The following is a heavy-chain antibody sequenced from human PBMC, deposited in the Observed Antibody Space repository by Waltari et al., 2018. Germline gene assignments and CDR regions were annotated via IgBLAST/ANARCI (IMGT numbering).Heavy chain of an antibody. J-gene: IGHJ6*03. CDR2: INPNSGGT. CDR1: GYTFTGYY. Sequence: QVQLVQSGAEVKKPGASVKVSCKASGYTFTGYYMHWVRQAPGQGLEWMGRINPNSGGTNYAQKFQGRVTMTRDTSISTAYMELSRLRSDDTAVYYCATPAPHAAADWYYYYYYYMDVWGKGTTVTVSS. CDR3: ATPAPHAAADWYYYYYYYMDV. D-gene: IGHD6-13*01. V-gene: IGHV1-2*06.